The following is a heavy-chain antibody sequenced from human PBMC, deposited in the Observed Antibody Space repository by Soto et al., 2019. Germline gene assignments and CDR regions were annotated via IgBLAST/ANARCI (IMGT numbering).Heavy chain of an antibody. CDR3: AKDSSDYGDVLGAFEP. CDR2: ISGSGGTT. D-gene: IGHD4-17*01. V-gene: IGHV3-23*01. CDR1: GFTLSNYA. Sequence: PGGSLRLSCAASGFTLSNYAMSWVRQAPGKGLEWVSAISGSGGTTYYADSVKGRFTISRDNSKNTLNLQMNSLRAEDTAVYYCAKDSSDYGDVLGAFEPWGQGTLVTVSS. J-gene: IGHJ5*02.